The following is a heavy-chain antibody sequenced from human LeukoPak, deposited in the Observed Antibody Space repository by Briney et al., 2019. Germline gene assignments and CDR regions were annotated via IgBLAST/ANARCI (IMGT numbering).Heavy chain of an antibody. D-gene: IGHD4/OR15-4a*01. V-gene: IGHV1-69*05. CDR2: IIPIFGTA. J-gene: IGHJ4*02. CDR3: ARSGLWSRELDY. Sequence: SVKVSCKASGGTFSSYAISWVRQAPGQGLEWMGRIIPIFGTANYAQKFQGRVTMTRNTSISTAYMELSSLRSEDTAVYYCARSGLWSRELDYWGQGTLVTVSS. CDR1: GGTFSSYA.